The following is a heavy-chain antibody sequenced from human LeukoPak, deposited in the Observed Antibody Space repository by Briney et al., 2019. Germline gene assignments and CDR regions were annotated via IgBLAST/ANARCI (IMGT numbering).Heavy chain of an antibody. CDR3: ARQTGSGLFILP. Sequence: SETLSLTCTVSGYSISSGYYWGWIRQPPGKGLEWIGSIYHSGSTYYNPSLKSRVTISVDTSKNQFSLKLTSVTAADTAVYYCARQTGSGLFILPGGQGTLVTVSS. V-gene: IGHV4-38-2*02. CDR2: IYHSGST. J-gene: IGHJ4*02. D-gene: IGHD3/OR15-3a*01. CDR1: GYSISSGYY.